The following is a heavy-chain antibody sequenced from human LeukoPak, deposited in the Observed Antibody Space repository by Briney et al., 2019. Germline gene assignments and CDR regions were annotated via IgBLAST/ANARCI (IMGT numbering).Heavy chain of an antibody. V-gene: IGHV3-66*01. D-gene: IGHD3-3*01. CDR1: GFTVSSNY. Sequence: PGGSLRLSCAASGFTVSSNYMNWVRQAPGKGLEWVSVIYSGGSTYYADSVKGRFTISRDNSKNTLYLQMNSLRAEDTAVYYCARDRTYYDFWSGYDAYYYYGMDVWGQGTTVTVAS. CDR2: IYSGGST. CDR3: ARDRTYYDFWSGYDAYYYYGMDV. J-gene: IGHJ6*02.